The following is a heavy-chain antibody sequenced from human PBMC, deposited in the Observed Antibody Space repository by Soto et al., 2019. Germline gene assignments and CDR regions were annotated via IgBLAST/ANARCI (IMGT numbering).Heavy chain of an antibody. D-gene: IGHD5-18*01. V-gene: IGHV6-1*01. CDR1: GDSVSIHSTA. CDR3: ARSRGYIYGTTITTSAYVMDV. Sequence: SQTLSLTCAISGDSVSIHSTASNSIRQSPSRGLEWLGRTSYRSKWHNDHAVSVKSRITINPDTSKNQFSLQLHSVTPEDTAVYYCARSRGYIYGTTITTSAYVMDVCGQGSTVTVSS. J-gene: IGHJ6*02. CDR2: TSYRSKWHN.